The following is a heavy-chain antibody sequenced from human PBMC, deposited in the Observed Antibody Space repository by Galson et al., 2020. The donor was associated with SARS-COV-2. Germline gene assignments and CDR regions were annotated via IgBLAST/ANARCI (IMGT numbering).Heavy chain of an antibody. Sequence: GGSLRLSCAASGLIFTTYRMSWVRHIPGKGLEWVANINQDGSEKSYVDSVKGRFAISRDNAKGSVYLQMNSLRTEDTAVYYCARGGSYNIYWGQGTLVTVSS. CDR2: INQDGSEK. D-gene: IGHD3-10*01. CDR3: ARGGSYNIY. V-gene: IGHV3-7*01. CDR1: GLIFTTYR. J-gene: IGHJ4*02.